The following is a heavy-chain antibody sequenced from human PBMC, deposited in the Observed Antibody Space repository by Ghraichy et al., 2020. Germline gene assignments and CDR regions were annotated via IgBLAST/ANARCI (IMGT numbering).Heavy chain of an antibody. CDR3: AKDSHQDY. J-gene: IGHJ4*02. D-gene: IGHD2-2*01. Sequence: GESLNISCAASGFTFSSYAMSWVRQVIGKGLEWVSAISGSGGSTYYADSVKGRFTISRDNSKNTLYLQMNSLRAEDTAVYYCAKDSHQDYWGQGTLVTVSP. CDR2: ISGSGGST. V-gene: IGHV3-23*01. CDR1: GFTFSSYA.